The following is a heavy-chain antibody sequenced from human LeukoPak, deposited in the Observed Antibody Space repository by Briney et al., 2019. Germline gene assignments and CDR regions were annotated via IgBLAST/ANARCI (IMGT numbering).Heavy chain of an antibody. CDR2: INPKSGGT. Sequence: ASVKVSCKASGYTFIDYYMQWGRQAPGQGLEWMGRINPKSGGTNYAQKFQGRVTMTRDTSISTAYMELSRLTSDDTAVYYCARESSGWCYIDYWGQGTLVTVSS. CDR1: GYTFIDYY. J-gene: IGHJ4*02. D-gene: IGHD6-19*01. V-gene: IGHV1-2*06. CDR3: ARESSGWCYIDY.